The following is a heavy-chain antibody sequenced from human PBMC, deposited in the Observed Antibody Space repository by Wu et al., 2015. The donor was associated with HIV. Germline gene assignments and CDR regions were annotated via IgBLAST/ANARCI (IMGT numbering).Heavy chain of an antibody. CDR2: INPDTGDT. CDR3: ARDWQSVSFCDFYMDV. CDR1: GYTFTDYY. D-gene: IGHD3-16*01. V-gene: IGHV1-2*02. J-gene: IGHJ6*03. Sequence: QVQLVQSGAQVQRSGASVKVSCKTSGYTFTDYYIHWVRQAPGQGLQWMGWINPDTGDTKYSQKFKGSVTMTRDTSISTVYMVLTSLKSNDTAIYYCARDWQSVSFCDFYMDVWGNG.